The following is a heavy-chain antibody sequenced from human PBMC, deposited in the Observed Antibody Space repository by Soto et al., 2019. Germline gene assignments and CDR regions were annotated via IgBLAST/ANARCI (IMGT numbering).Heavy chain of an antibody. CDR1: GGSISSSNW. CDR3: ARQRGYCSSTSCFYGIDV. J-gene: IGHJ6*02. CDR2: IYHSGST. D-gene: IGHD2-2*01. Sequence: SETLSLTCAVSGGSISSSNWWSWVRQPPGKGLEWIGEIYHSGSTNYNPSLKSRVTISVDKSKNQFSLKLSSVTAADTAVYYCARQRGYCSSTSCFYGIDVWGQGTPVTVSS. V-gene: IGHV4-4*02.